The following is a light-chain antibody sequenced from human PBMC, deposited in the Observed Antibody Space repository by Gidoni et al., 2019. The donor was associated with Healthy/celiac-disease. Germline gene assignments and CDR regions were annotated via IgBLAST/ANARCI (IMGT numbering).Light chain of an antibody. CDR1: QSVSSSY. CDR3: QQYGSSYT. CDR2: GAS. V-gene: IGKV3-20*01. J-gene: IGKJ2*01. Sequence: EIVLTQSPGTLSLSPGARATLSCRASQSVSSSYLAWYQQKPGQAPRLLIYGASSRAPGIPDRFSGSGSGTDFTLTISRLEPEDFAVYYCQQYGSSYTFGQGTKLEIK.